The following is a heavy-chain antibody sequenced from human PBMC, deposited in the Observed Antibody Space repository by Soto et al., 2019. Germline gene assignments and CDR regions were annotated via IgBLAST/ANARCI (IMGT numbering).Heavy chain of an antibody. CDR1: GFTFSSYS. D-gene: IGHD5-12*01. Sequence: GGSLRLSCAAAGFTFSSYSINWVSEALGKGLEWVSSISSSSSTIYYADSVKGRFTISRDNAKNSLYLQMNSLRDEDTAVYYCARDVSGLNWFDPWGQGTLVTVSP. J-gene: IGHJ5*02. CDR2: ISSSSSTI. CDR3: ARDVSGLNWFDP. V-gene: IGHV3-48*02.